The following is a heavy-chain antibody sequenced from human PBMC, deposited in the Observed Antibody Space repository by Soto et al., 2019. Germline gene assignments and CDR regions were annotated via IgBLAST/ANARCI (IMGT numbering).Heavy chain of an antibody. Sequence: SETLSLTCTFSVGSISSGDYYWSWIRQPPGKGLEWIGYIYYSGSTYYNPSLNSRPSISIDTSKNQFSLKLSSVTAEDTAVYFCAREGGTYFDSSGYWHNWSDPWGKGTLVTISS. CDR1: VGSISSGDYY. D-gene: IGHD3-22*01. J-gene: IGHJ5*02. V-gene: IGHV4-30-4*01. CDR2: IYYSGST. CDR3: AREGGTYFDSSGYWHNWSDP.